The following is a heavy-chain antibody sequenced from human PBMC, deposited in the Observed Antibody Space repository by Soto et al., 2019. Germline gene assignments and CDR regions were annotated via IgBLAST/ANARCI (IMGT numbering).Heavy chain of an antibody. V-gene: IGHV4-34*01. J-gene: IGHJ6*02. Sequence: SETLSLTCAVYGGSFSGYYWSWIRQPPGKGLEWIGEINHSGSTNYNPSLKSRVTISVDTSKNQFSLKLSSVTAADTAVYYCARARLSGYCTNGVCYHYYYYGMDVWGQGTTVTVSS. CDR3: ARARLSGYCTNGVCYHYYYYGMDV. CDR1: GGSFSGYY. CDR2: INHSGST. D-gene: IGHD2-8*01.